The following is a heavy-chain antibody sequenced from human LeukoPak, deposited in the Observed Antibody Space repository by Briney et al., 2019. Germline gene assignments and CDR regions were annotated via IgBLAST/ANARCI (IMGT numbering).Heavy chain of an antibody. Sequence: PGRSLRLSCAASGFTFSSYAMHWVRRAPGRGLEWVAVISYDGSNKYYADSVKGRFTISRDNSKNTLYLQMNSLRAEDTAVYYCASLFSGIAAAGNYYYYYGMDVWGQGTTVTVSS. CDR3: ASLFSGIAAAGNYYYYYGMDV. V-gene: IGHV3-30-3*01. D-gene: IGHD6-13*01. J-gene: IGHJ6*02. CDR2: ISYDGSNK. CDR1: GFTFSSYA.